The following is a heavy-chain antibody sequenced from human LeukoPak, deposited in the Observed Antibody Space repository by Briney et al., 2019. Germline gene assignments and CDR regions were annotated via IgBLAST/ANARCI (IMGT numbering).Heavy chain of an antibody. Sequence: PSETLSLTCTVSSGSFRTYYWSWIRQPPGKGLEWIGYIFYNEGTSYNPSLKSRVTISVDTSKNQFSLKLSSVTAADTAVYYCARYIVGATGVEFDYWGQGTLVTVSS. V-gene: IGHV4-59*08. CDR1: SGSFRTYY. CDR2: IFYNEGT. J-gene: IGHJ4*02. D-gene: IGHD1-26*01. CDR3: ARYIVGATGVEFDY.